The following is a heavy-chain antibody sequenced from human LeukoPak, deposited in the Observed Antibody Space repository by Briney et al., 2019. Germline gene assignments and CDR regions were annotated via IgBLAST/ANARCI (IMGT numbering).Heavy chain of an antibody. Sequence: ASVKVSCKASGYTFTGYFMRWVRQVPGKALVWVSRINNDGTATFFADSVKGRFTISRDNAKNTLYLQMDSLRAEDTAMYYCAREILEPGKTHEYWGQGTLVTVSS. CDR3: AREILEPGKTHEY. D-gene: IGHD1-1*01. V-gene: IGHV3-74*01. CDR1: GYTFTGYF. J-gene: IGHJ4*02. CDR2: INNDGTAT.